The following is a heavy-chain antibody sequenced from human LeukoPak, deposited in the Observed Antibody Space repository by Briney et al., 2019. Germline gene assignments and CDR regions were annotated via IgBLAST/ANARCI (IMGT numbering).Heavy chain of an antibody. D-gene: IGHD3-10*02. CDR1: GFIFNTYG. CDR2: ICNDGSDK. J-gene: IGHJ6*04. V-gene: IGHV3-33*03. Sequence: PGGPLRLSCAASGFIFNTYGMHWVRQAPGKGLEWVAFICNDGSDKYYADSVKGRFTISRDNAKNSLYLQMNSLRAEDTAVYYCAELGITMIGGVLGKGTTVTISP. CDR3: AELGITMIGGV.